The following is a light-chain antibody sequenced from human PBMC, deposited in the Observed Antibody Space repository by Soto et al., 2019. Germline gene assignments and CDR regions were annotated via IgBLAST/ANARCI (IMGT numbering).Light chain of an antibody. CDR2: GAC. CDR1: QSVSSSY. Sequence: EIVLTQSPGTLSLSPGERATLSCRASQSVSSSYLAWYQQKPGQAPRLLIYGACSRATGIPGRFSGSGSGTDFTLTISRLEPEDFAVYYCQQYDNSPPTWTFGQGTKVEIK. CDR3: QQYDNSPPTWT. J-gene: IGKJ1*01. V-gene: IGKV3-20*01.